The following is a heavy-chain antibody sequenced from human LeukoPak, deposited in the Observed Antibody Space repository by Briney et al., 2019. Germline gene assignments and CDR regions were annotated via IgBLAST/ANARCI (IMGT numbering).Heavy chain of an antibody. V-gene: IGHV3-7*01. D-gene: IGHD3-3*01. CDR3: ARSREILEWLLYRYYFDY. CDR2: IKEDGSQK. Sequence: GGSLRLSCVVSGFTFSNYWMAWVRQAPGKGLEWVAKIKEDGSQKRYVDSVKGRFTISRDNAEKLLHLQMNSLRVEDTSVYYCARSREILEWLLYRYYFDYWGQGTLVTVSS. J-gene: IGHJ4*02. CDR1: GFTFSNYW.